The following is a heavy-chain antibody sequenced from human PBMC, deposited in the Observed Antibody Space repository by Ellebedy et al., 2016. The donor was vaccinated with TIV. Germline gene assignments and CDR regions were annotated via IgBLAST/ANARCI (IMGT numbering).Heavy chain of an antibody. CDR3: ARELAAAGFFDY. J-gene: IGHJ4*02. D-gene: IGHD6-13*01. V-gene: IGHV3-21*01. CDR2: ISSSNHYI. Sequence: GESLKISCAASGFTFSSYSMNWVRQAPGKGLEWVSSISSSNHYIYYADSVKGRFTISRDNAKNSLYLQMNRLRAEDTAVFYCARELAAAGFFDYWGQGTLVTVSS. CDR1: GFTFSSYS.